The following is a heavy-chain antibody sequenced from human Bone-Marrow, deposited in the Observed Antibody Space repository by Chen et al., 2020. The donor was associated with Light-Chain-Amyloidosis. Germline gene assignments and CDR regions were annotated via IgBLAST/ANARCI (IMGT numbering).Heavy chain of an antibody. D-gene: IGHD2-2*01. CDR2: ISWNSGGI. CDR3: AKDIIPAATGGWNWFDP. J-gene: IGHJ5*02. Sequence: EVQLVESGGGLVQPGRSLRLSCAASGFTFDDYAMHWVRQAPGKGREWVSCISWNSGGIGYADSVKGRFTISRDNAKNSLYLQMNSLRAEDTALYYCAKDIIPAATGGWNWFDPWGQGTLVTVSS. CDR1: GFTFDDYA. V-gene: IGHV3-9*01.